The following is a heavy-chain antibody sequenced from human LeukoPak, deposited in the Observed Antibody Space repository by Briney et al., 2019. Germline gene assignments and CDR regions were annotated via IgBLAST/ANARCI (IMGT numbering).Heavy chain of an antibody. Sequence: SETLSLTCTVSGGSISSSSYYWSWIRQPPGKGLEWIGEINHSGSTNYNPSLKSRVTISVDTSKNQFSLKPSSVTAADTAVYYCARGGGGYDILTGYYIGWFDPWGQGTLVTVSS. CDR2: INHSGST. D-gene: IGHD3-9*01. CDR3: ARGGGGYDILTGYYIGWFDP. CDR1: GGSISSSSYY. V-gene: IGHV4-39*07. J-gene: IGHJ5*02.